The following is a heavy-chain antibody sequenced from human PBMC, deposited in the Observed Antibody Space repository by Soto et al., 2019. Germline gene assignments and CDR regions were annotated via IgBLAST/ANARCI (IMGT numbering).Heavy chain of an antibody. V-gene: IGHV3-33*08. D-gene: IGHD3-10*01. Sequence: LSLTCTVSGGSISSYYWSWVRQAPGKGLERVAVIWYDGSNKYYADSVKGRFTISRDNSKNTLYLQMNSLRAEDTAVYYCARDEGLGVKYYYYGMDVWGQGTTVTVSS. J-gene: IGHJ6*02. CDR3: ARDEGLGVKYYYYGMDV. CDR1: GGSISSYY. CDR2: IWYDGSNK.